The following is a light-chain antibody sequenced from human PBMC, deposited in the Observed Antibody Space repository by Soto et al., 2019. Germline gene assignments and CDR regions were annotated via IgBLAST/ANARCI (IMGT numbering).Light chain of an antibody. Sequence: QSVLTQPPSVSGAPGQRVTISCTGSSSNVGTTYDVHWYRHLPGTAPKHLIYDNTNRPSGVPDRFSGSKSGTSASLAITGLQAEDEAYYYCQSFDSSLSASIFGGGTKLTVL. J-gene: IGLJ2*01. CDR1: SSNVGTTYD. CDR3: QSFDSSLSASI. CDR2: DNT. V-gene: IGLV1-40*01.